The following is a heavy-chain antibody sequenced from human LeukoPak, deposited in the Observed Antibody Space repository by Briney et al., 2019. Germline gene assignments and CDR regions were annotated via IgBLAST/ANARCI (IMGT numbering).Heavy chain of an antibody. CDR2: INHSGST. V-gene: IGHV4-34*01. J-gene: IGHJ4*02. CDR3: ARARAAALLRLHFDY. D-gene: IGHD6-13*01. CDR1: GGSFSGYY. Sequence: PSETLSLTCAVYGGSFSGYYWSWIRQPPGKGLERIGEINHSGSTNYNPSLKSRVTISVDTSKNQFSLKLSSVTAADTAVYYCARARAAALLRLHFDYWGQGTLVTVSS.